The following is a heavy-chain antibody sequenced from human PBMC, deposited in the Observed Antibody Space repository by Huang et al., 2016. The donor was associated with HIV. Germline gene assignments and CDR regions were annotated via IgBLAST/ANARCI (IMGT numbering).Heavy chain of an antibody. CDR2: IYWNDYK. J-gene: IGHJ4*02. Sequence: QITLKESGPTLVPPTQNLTLTCTFSGCSLSTSGVGVAWIRQPPVKALEWLALIYWNDYKRFNPSLKNRLTSSKDTSKNQVVLTMTNMDPVDTATFYCAHRLPNDGDTFDYWGQGTLVTVSS. CDR3: AHRLPNDGDTFDY. D-gene: IGHD4-17*01. CDR1: GCSLSTSGVG. V-gene: IGHV2-5*01.